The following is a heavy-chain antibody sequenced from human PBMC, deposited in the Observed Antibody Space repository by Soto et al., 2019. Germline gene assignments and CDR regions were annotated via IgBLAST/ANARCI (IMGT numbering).Heavy chain of an antibody. CDR3: ARVGRLITAAGLLDA. CDR2: IYYSGST. CDR1: NGSIGSYY. Sequence: ETLSLTCTISNGSIGSYYWTWIRQPPGKGLEWIGHIYYSGSTNYNPSLKSRLTLSLDTSKNQFSLKLTSVTAADTAVYYCARVGRLITAAGLLDAWGQGTLVTVYS. D-gene: IGHD6-13*01. J-gene: IGHJ5*02. V-gene: IGHV4-59*01.